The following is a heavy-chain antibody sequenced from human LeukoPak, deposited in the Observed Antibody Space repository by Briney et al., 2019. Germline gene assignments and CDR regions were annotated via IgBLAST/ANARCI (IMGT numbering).Heavy chain of an antibody. Sequence: GGSLRLSCAASGFTFDDYAMHWVRQAPGKGVEWVSGISWNSGSIGYADSVKGRFTISRDNAKNSLYLQMNSLRAEDTALYYCARDGGSYGGFDYWGQGTLVTVSS. CDR2: ISWNSGSI. J-gene: IGHJ4*02. CDR1: GFTFDDYA. CDR3: ARDGGSYGGFDY. V-gene: IGHV3-9*01. D-gene: IGHD1-26*01.